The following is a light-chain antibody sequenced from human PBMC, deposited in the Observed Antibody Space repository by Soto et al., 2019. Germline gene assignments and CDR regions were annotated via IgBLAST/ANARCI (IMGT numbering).Light chain of an antibody. CDR3: QQYGSSPPFT. CDR2: GAS. CDR1: QNVSTNL. J-gene: IGKJ1*01. Sequence: VLAQCGATRFLSPRESAALSRRVSQNVSTNLLVWYQQHPGQAPRLLIYGASSRATGIPDRFGGSGSGTDFTHTISSLQPEDFAVYYCQQYGSSPPFTFGQGTKVDIK. V-gene: IGKV3-20*01.